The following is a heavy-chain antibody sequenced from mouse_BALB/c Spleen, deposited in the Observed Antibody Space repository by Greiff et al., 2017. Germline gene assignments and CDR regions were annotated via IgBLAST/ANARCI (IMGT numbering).Heavy chain of an antibody. CDR2: IDPANGNT. CDR3: ARDYGYAWFAY. D-gene: IGHD1-2*01. J-gene: IGHJ3*01. Sequence: EVQGVESGAELVKPGASVKLSCTASGFNIKDTYMHWVKQRPEQGLEWIGRIDPANGNTKYDPKFQGKATITADTSSNTAYLQLSSLTSEDTAVYYCARDYGYAWFAYWGQGTLVTVSA. V-gene: IGHV14-3*02. CDR1: GFNIKDTY.